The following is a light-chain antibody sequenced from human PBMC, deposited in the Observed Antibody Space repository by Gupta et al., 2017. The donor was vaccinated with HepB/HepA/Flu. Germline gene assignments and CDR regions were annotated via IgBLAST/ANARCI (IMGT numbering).Light chain of an antibody. CDR3: QQFGGSPLYS. J-gene: IGKJ2*03. Sequence: DIVLTQSPGTLSLSAGERATLSCRASQRVYNNYLAWYQQKPGQAPRLLIYDASSRATGIPDRFAGSGSGTDFSLTISRLEPEDSALYFCQQFGGSPLYSFGQGTRLEIK. CDR1: QRVYNNY. CDR2: DAS. V-gene: IGKV3-20*01.